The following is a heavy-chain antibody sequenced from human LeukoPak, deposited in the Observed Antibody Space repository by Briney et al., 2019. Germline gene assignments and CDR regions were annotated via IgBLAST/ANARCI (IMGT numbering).Heavy chain of an antibody. Sequence: PGGSLRLSCAASGFTVSSYEMNWVRQAPGKGLEWVSYISNSGSTIYYADSVRGRFTISRDNARNSLSLQMNSLRAEDTAVYYCARAGVAGTVYFDYWGQGTLVTVSS. CDR2: ISNSGSTI. CDR3: ARAGVAGTVYFDY. V-gene: IGHV3-48*03. D-gene: IGHD6-19*01. CDR1: GFTVSSYE. J-gene: IGHJ4*02.